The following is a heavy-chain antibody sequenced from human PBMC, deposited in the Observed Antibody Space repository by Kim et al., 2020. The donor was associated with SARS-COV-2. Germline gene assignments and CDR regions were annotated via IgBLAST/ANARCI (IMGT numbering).Heavy chain of an antibody. D-gene: IGHD3-10*01. J-gene: IGHJ6*04. V-gene: IGHV3-23*01. CDR1: GFTFSSYA. CDR2: ISGSGGST. CDR3: AEGFRGSGSYLFYYGMDV. Sequence: GGSLRLSCAASGFTFSSYAMSWVRQAPGKGLEWVSAISGSGGSTYYADSVKGRFTISRDNSKNTLYLQMNSLRAEDTAVYYCAEGFRGSGSYLFYYGMDVWGKGTTVTVSA.